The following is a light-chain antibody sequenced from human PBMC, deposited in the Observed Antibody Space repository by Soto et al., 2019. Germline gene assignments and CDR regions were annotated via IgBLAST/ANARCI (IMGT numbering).Light chain of an antibody. V-gene: IGLV2-14*01. CDR3: ISYTGSSTSYV. CDR1: RSDIGSYNY. J-gene: IGLJ1*01. Sequence: SALTQPASVSGSPGQSITISCSGTRSDIGSYNYVAWYQQIPGKTPKILIYGVSNRPSGVSSRFSGSKSGNTASLTISGLQAEDEADYYCISYTGSSTSYVFGSGTKVTVL. CDR2: GVS.